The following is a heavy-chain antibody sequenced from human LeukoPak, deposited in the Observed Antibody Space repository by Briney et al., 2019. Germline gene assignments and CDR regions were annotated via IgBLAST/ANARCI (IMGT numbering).Heavy chain of an antibody. CDR1: GSSINSVYS. V-gene: IGHV4-38-2*02. CDR3: ASYKTYYDSSGNPFDY. D-gene: IGHD3-22*01. Sequence: SETLSLTCTVFGSSINSVYSWGWIRQPPGKGLEWIGSIYHNGNTYYNSSLKSRVTISVHTSENQFSLKLSSVTAADTAVYYCASYKTYYDSSGNPFDYWGQGTLVTVSS. CDR2: IYHNGNT. J-gene: IGHJ4*02.